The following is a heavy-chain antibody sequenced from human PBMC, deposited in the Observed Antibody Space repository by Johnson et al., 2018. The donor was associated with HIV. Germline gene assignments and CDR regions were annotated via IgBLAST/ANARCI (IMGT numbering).Heavy chain of an antibody. J-gene: IGHJ3*02. CDR3: AKDQHYYDSRNGGAFDI. CDR1: GFTFSSYG. D-gene: IGHD3-22*01. CDR2: IRYDGSNK. V-gene: IGHV3-30*02. Sequence: QVQLVESGGGVVQPGGSLRLSCAASGFTFSSYGMHWVRQAPGKGLEWVAFIRYDGSNKYYADSVQGRFTISRDKSENTLYLQMNSLRAEDTAVYYCAKDQHYYDSRNGGAFDIWGQGEMVTVSS.